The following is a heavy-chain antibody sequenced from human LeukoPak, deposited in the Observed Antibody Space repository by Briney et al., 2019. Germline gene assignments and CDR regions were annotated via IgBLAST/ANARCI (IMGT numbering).Heavy chain of an antibody. CDR3: ARAGTYCSSTSCWDI. Sequence: ASVKVSCKASGYTFTNFAIHWLRQAPGQRLEWMGWINTGNGNTKYSQKFQGRVTITRDTSATTAYMELSSLGSEDTAVYYCARAGTYCSSTSCWDIWGQGTMVTVSS. CDR2: INTGNGNT. V-gene: IGHV1-3*04. CDR1: GYTFTNFA. D-gene: IGHD2-2*01. J-gene: IGHJ3*02.